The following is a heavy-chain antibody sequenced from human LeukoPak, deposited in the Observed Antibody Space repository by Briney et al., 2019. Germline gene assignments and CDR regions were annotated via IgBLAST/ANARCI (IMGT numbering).Heavy chain of an antibody. J-gene: IGHJ5*02. V-gene: IGHV5-51*01. CDR1: GYSFTSYW. Sequence: GESLKISCKGSGYSFTSYWIGWVRQMPWKGLEWMGIIYPGDSDTRYSPSFQGQVTISADKSISTTYLQWSSLKASDTAMYYCARHYHYDILTGYTNWFDPWGQGTLVTVSS. CDR3: ARHYHYDILTGYTNWFDP. CDR2: IYPGDSDT. D-gene: IGHD3-9*01.